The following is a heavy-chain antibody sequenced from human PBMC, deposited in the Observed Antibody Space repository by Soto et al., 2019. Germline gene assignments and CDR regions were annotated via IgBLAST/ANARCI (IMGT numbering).Heavy chain of an antibody. D-gene: IGHD3-16*01. J-gene: IGHJ4*02. CDR3: ATGRLVGNYVFHY. CDR2: IIPILRTA. V-gene: IGHV1-69*01. Sequence: QVQLVQSGAEVKKPGSSVKVSCKASGDTFNNYAISWVRQAPGQGLEWMGGIIPILRTANYAQKFQGRVTFTEDESTSIAYMDLSSLRSEDTAVYFCATGRLVGNYVFHYWGQGTLVTVSS. CDR1: GDTFNNYA.